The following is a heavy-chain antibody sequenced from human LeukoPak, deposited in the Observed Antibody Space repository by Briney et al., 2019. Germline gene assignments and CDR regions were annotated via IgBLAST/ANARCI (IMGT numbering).Heavy chain of an antibody. V-gene: IGHV4-61*02. J-gene: IGHJ3*02. CDR2: IYTSGST. D-gene: IGHD3-22*01. Sequence: SQTLSLTCTLSGGSISSGSYYWSWIRQPAGKGLEWIGRIYTSGSTNYSPSLKSRVTISVDTSKNQFSLKLSSVTAADTAVYYCARDLNPYYYDSSDIWGQGTMVTVSS. CDR3: ARDLNPYYYDSSDI. CDR1: GGSISSGSYY.